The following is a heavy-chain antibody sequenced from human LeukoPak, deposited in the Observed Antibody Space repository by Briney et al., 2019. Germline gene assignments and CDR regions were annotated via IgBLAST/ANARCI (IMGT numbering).Heavy chain of an antibody. D-gene: IGHD6-13*01. CDR1: GFTFSSYG. V-gene: IGHV3-30*02. CDR2: IRYDGSDK. J-gene: IGHJ4*02. CDR3: TRAARGPYSSSWRYYFDY. Sequence: PGGSLRLSCAASGFTFSSYGMHWVRQAPGKGLEWVTFIRYDGSDKYYADSVKGRFTISRDNSKNTLYLQMNSLRAEDTAVYYCTRAARGPYSSSWRYYFDYWGQGTLVTVSS.